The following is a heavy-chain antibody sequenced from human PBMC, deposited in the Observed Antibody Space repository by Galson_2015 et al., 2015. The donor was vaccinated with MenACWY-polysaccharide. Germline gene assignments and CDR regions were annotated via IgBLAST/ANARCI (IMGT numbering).Heavy chain of an antibody. V-gene: IGHV1-8*01. J-gene: IGHJ6*03. CDR2: MNPNGGGT. CDR3: ARTRGSYYYYYMDV. CDR1: GYTFTSFD. Sequence: SVKVSCKASGYTFTSFDINWVRQAAGQGLEWMGWMNPNGGGTGYAQKLQGRVTMTRDTSIGTAYMELSSLRSEDTAVYFCARTRGSYYYYYMDVWGKGTTVTVSS. D-gene: IGHD3-10*01.